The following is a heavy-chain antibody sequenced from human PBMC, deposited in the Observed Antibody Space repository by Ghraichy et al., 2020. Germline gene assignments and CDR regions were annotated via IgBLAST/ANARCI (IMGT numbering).Heavy chain of an antibody. Sequence: ASVKVSCKASGYTFTSYDINWVRQATGQGLEWMGWMNPNSGNTGYAQKFQGRVTMTRSTSISTAYMELSSLRSEDTAVYHCARSPPYSGSPESGMVDYWGQGTLVTVSS. CDR3: ARSPPYSGSPESGMVDY. CDR1: GYTFTSYD. J-gene: IGHJ4*02. D-gene: IGHD1-26*01. CDR2: MNPNSGNT. V-gene: IGHV1-8*01.